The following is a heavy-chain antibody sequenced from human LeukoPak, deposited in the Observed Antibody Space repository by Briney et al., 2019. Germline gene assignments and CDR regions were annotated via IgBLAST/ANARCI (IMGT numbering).Heavy chain of an antibody. D-gene: IGHD2-8*02. CDR2: IIPIFGTA. CDR3: ARVTGRSGRKPNAEYFQH. J-gene: IGHJ1*01. V-gene: IGHV1-69*13. Sequence: SVKVSCKASGGTFSSYAISWVRQAPGQGLEWMGGIIPIFGTANYAQKFQGRVTITADESTSTAYMELSSLRSEDTAVYYCARVTGRSGRKPNAEYFQHWGQGTLVIVSS. CDR1: GGTFSSYA.